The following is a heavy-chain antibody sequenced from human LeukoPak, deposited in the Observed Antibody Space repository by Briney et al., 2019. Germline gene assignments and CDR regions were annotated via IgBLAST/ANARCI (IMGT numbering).Heavy chain of an antibody. CDR1: GFTFGDYS. Sequence: AGGSLRLSCAASGFTFGDYSMNWVRQAPGKGLEWVSYISSSSSTIYYADSVRGRFTISRDNAKKSLYLRMNSLRAEDTAVYYCARDESFGSSWYQPSFDYWGQGTLVTVSS. V-gene: IGHV3-48*01. J-gene: IGHJ4*02. CDR2: ISSSSSTI. D-gene: IGHD6-13*01. CDR3: ARDESFGSSWYQPSFDY.